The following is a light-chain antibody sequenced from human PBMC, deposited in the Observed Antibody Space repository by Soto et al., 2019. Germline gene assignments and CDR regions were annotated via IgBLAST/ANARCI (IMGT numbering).Light chain of an antibody. CDR1: RTDVDGYDY. Sequence: QSVLTQPASVSGSPGQSIAISCTGVRTDVDGYDYVSWYQQHPGQAPQLIIYDVYNRPSGVSHRFSGSKSGDTASLTIYGLQAEDEVDYYSNSYTNTLPFYVFGTGTMVTVL. CDR3: NSYTNTLPFYV. J-gene: IGLJ1*01. CDR2: DVY. V-gene: IGLV2-14*03.